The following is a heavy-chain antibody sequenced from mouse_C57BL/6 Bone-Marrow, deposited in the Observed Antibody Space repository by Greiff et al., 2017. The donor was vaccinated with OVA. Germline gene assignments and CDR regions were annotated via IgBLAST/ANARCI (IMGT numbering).Heavy chain of an antibody. V-gene: IGHV1-69*01. CDR1: GYTFTSYW. CDR3: ARKDYYGSSSYAMDY. D-gene: IGHD1-1*01. J-gene: IGHJ4*01. Sequence: QVQLQQPGAELVMPGASVKLSCKASGYTFTSYWMHWVKQRPGQGLEWIGEIDPSDSYTNYNQKFKGKSTLTVDKSSSTAYMQLSSLTSEESAVYYCARKDYYGSSSYAMDYWGQGTSVTVSS. CDR2: IDPSDSYT.